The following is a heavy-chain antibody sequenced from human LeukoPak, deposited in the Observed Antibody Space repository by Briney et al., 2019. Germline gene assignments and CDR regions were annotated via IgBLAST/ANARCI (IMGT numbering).Heavy chain of an antibody. CDR3: ARRPSRYCSGGSCYSTYYFDY. CDR1: GGSISSSSYY. CDR2: IYYSGST. J-gene: IGHJ4*02. Sequence: SETLSLTCTVSGGSISSSSYYWGWIRQPPGKGLEWIGSIYYSGSTYYNPSLKSRVTISVDTSKNQFSLKLSSVTAADTAVYHCARRPSRYCSGGSCYSTYYFDYWGQGTLVTVSS. V-gene: IGHV4-39*01. D-gene: IGHD2-15*01.